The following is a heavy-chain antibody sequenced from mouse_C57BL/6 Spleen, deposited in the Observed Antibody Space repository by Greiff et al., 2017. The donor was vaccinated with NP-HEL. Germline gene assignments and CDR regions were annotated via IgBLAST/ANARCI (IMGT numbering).Heavy chain of an antibody. CDR1: GFTFSSYT. D-gene: IGHD1-1*01. Sequence: EVKLMESGGGLVKPGGSLKLSCAASGFTFSSYTMSWVRQTPEKRLEWVATISGGGGNTYYPDSVKGRFTISRDNAKNTLYLQMSSLRSEDTALYYCARDTTDGAMDYWGQGTSVTVSS. CDR3: ARDTTDGAMDY. CDR2: ISGGGGNT. V-gene: IGHV5-9*01. J-gene: IGHJ4*01.